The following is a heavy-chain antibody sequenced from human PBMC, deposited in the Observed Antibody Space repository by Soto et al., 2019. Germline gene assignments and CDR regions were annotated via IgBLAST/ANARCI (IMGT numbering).Heavy chain of an antibody. D-gene: IGHD3-22*01. CDR2: VHQSGST. CDR1: GGSISTHKW. CDR3: ARRDYYDSTGYFVE. V-gene: IGHV4-4*02. Sequence: QVQLQESGPGLVKPSGTLSLTCGVSGGSISTHKWWSWVRQSPGKVLEWIGEVHQSGSTNYNPSLKSRVTISVDKSQNQFSLKMTSVTAADTAVYYCARRDYYDSTGYFVEWGQGTLVTVSS. J-gene: IGHJ4*02.